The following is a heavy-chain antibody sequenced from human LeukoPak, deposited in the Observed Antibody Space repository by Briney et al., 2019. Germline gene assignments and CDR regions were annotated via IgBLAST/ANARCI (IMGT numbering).Heavy chain of an antibody. D-gene: IGHD2-15*01. V-gene: IGHV1-46*01. J-gene: IGHJ4*02. Sequence: XRQAPGQGLEWMGMIYPSGGSTSYAQKFQGRVTMTRDTSTSTVYMELSSLRSEDTAVYYCARAPTNCFDYWGQGTLVTVSS. CDR2: IYPSGGST. CDR3: ARAPTNCFDY.